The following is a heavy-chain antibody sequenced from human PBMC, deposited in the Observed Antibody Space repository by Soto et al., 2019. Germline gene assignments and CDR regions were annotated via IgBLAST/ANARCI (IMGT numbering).Heavy chain of an antibody. CDR2: IFSNDEK. Sequence: SGPTLVNPTETLPLTCTVSGSSLSNARMGVSWIRHPPGKALEWLAHIFSNDEKSYSASLKSRLTISKDTSKSQVVLTLTNMDPVDTATYYCARIPQGHDYYYGMDVWGQGTTVTVSS. CDR3: ARIPQGHDYYYGMDV. V-gene: IGHV2-26*01. J-gene: IGHJ6*02. CDR1: GSSLSNARMG.